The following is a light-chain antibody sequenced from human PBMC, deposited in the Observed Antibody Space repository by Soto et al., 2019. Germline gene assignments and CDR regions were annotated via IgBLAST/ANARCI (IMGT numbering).Light chain of an antibody. Sequence: ESVLTQSPGTLSLSPGEIVTLSCRAIQSVSSSYLAWYQQKPGQAPRLLIDGESSRATGISDSFSGSGSGTAVTLTISRLEREDFAGYFCQQYGRSLSFTFGQGKRLENK. CDR3: QQYGRSLSFT. V-gene: IGKV3-20*01. CDR2: GES. J-gene: IGKJ5*01. CDR1: QSVSSSY.